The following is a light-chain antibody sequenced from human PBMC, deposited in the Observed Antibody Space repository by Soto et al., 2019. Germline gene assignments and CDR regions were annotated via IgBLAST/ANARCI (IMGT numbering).Light chain of an antibody. Sequence: QSALTQPASVSGSPGQSITISCTGTSSDVGTYNYVPWYQQHPGKPPKLIIYGVTNRPSGVSNRFSGSKSDNTASLTISGLQAEDEADYFCSSYTSSSTFVVFGGGTKVTVL. CDR2: GVT. J-gene: IGLJ2*01. V-gene: IGLV2-14*01. CDR1: SSDVGTYNY. CDR3: SSYTSSSTFVV.